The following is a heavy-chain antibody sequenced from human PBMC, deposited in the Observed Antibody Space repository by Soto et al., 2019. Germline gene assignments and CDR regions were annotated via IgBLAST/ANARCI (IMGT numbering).Heavy chain of an antibody. Sequence: GESLKISCKGSGYSFTSYWITWVRQMPGKGLEWMGRIDPSNSYTNYSPSFQGHVTILRDTSISTAYLQWNSLKASDTATYYCVRRYSSSSSPDYWGQGTLVTVSS. CDR3: VRRYSSSSSPDY. D-gene: IGHD6-6*01. CDR1: GYSFTSYW. CDR2: IDPSNSYT. J-gene: IGHJ4*02. V-gene: IGHV5-10-1*01.